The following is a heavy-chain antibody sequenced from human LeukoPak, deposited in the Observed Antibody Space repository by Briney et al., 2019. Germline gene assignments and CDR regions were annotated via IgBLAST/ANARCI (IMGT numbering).Heavy chain of an antibody. V-gene: IGHV3-48*02. J-gene: IGHJ4*02. Sequence: GGSLRLSCAASGFTFSSYSMTWVRQAPGKGLEWVSYISSSSSTIYYADSVKGRFTISRDNAKNSLYLQMNSLRDEDTAVYYCARDQSRYCSGGSCGGKLDDYWGQGTLVTVSS. CDR1: GFTFSSYS. CDR2: ISSSSSTI. D-gene: IGHD2-15*01. CDR3: ARDQSRYCSGGSCGGKLDDY.